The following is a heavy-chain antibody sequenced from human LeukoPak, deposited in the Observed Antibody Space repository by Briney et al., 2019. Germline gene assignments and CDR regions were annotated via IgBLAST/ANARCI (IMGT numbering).Heavy chain of an antibody. J-gene: IGHJ4*02. Sequence: GGSLRLSCAVSGFTFSSYTMNWVRQAPGKGLEWVSTISTSSSYKYYADSVKGRFTVSRDNAKNSLYLQMNSLRAEDTAVYYCARDLEDYNNYGEMAIWGQGTLVTVSS. V-gene: IGHV3-21*01. CDR3: ARDLEDYNNYGEMAI. CDR1: GFTFSSYT. D-gene: IGHD4-11*01. CDR2: ISTSSSYK.